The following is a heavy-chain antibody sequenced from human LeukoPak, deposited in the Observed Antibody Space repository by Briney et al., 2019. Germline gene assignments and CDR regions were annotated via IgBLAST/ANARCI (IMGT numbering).Heavy chain of an antibody. CDR1: GYSISSSYY. CDR3: ARDGHYGSGNLDY. V-gene: IGHV4-38-2*02. Sequence: SETLSLTCTVSGYSISSSYYWGWIRQPPGKGLEWIGSIYYSGSTYYNPSLKSRVTISVDTSKNQFSLKLSSVTAADTAVYYCARDGHYGSGNLDYWGQGTLVTVSS. CDR2: IYYSGST. J-gene: IGHJ4*02. D-gene: IGHD3-10*01.